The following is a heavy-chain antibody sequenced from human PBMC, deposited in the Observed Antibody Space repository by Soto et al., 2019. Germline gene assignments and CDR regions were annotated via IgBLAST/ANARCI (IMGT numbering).Heavy chain of an antibody. J-gene: IGHJ5*02. CDR1: GFTCSSYV. CDR3: VRSIAVAPGWLDP. CDR2: IWYDGRNE. V-gene: IGHV3-33*01. Sequence: PGGSLRLSCAASGFTCSSYVMHWVRQCPGKGLEWVAGIWYDGRNEYYADSVKGRFTMSRDNSKNTLYLRMNSLRAEDTAVYYCVRSIAVAPGWLDPWGQGTLVTVSS. D-gene: IGHD6-19*01.